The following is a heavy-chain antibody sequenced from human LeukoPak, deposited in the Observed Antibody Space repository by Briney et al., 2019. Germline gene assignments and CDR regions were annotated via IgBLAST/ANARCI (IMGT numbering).Heavy chain of an antibody. CDR3: ARESASSGYPNWFDP. Sequence: SETLSLTCAVSGGSISSSNWWSWVRQPPGKGLEWIGEIYHSGSTNYNPSLKSRVTMSVDTSKNQFSLKLSSVTAADTAVYYCARESASSGYPNWFDPWGQGTLVTVSS. J-gene: IGHJ5*02. CDR2: IYHSGST. D-gene: IGHD3-22*01. V-gene: IGHV4-4*02. CDR1: GGSISSSNW.